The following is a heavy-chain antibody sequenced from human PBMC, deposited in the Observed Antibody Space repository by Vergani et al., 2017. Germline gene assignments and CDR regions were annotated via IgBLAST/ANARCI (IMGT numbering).Heavy chain of an antibody. Sequence: EVQLVESGGGMVKTGGSLRRSCAASGLTFSSYSMNWVRQAPGKGLEWVSCISSSISFIYYADSVKGRFTLSRDNAKNSLYLHINRLRAEDTAEYYCAGSDIAIAGEPLDYWGQGTMVTVSS. CDR1: GLTFSSYS. V-gene: IGHV3-21*01. D-gene: IGHD2-15*01. CDR2: ISSSISFI. CDR3: AGSDIAIAGEPLDY. J-gene: IGHJ4*02.